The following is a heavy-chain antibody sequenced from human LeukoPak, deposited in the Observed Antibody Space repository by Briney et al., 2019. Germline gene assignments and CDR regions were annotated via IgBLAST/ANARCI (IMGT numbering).Heavy chain of an antibody. CDR2: INHSGST. J-gene: IGHJ4*02. CDR3: ARVGGGLWFSPFDY. D-gene: IGHD3-10*01. Sequence: SETLSLTCAVYGRSFSGYYWSWIRQPPGKGLEWIGEINHSGSTNYNPSLKSRVTISVDTSKNQFSLKLSSVTAADAAVYYCARVGGGLWFSPFDYWGQGTLVTVSS. V-gene: IGHV4-34*01. CDR1: GRSFSGYY.